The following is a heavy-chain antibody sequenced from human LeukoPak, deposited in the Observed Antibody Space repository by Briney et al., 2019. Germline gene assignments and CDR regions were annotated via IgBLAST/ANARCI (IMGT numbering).Heavy chain of an antibody. D-gene: IGHD3-10*01. CDR2: ISSNGGST. Sequence: PGGSLRLSCSASGFTFSSYAMHWVRQAPGKGLEYVSAISSNGGSTYYADSVKGRFTISRDNSKNTLYLQMGSLRAEDTAVYYCVKGKIDGSGSYLHYWGQGTLVTVSS. J-gene: IGHJ4*02. CDR3: VKGKIDGSGSYLHY. V-gene: IGHV3-64D*09. CDR1: GFTFSSYA.